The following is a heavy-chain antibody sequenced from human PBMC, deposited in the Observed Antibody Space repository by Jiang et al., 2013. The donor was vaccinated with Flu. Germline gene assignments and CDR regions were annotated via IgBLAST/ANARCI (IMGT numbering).Heavy chain of an antibody. J-gene: IGHJ4*02. CDR3: ARGWSLVVVPAAALDY. Sequence: SLTCAISGDSVSSNSAAWNWIRQSPSRGLEWLGRTYYRSKWYNDYAVSVKSRITINPDTSKNQFSLQLNSVTPEDTAVYYCARGWSLVVVPAAALDYWGQGTLVTVSS. CDR1: GDSVSSNSAA. V-gene: IGHV6-1*01. D-gene: IGHD2-2*01. CDR2: TYYRSKWYN.